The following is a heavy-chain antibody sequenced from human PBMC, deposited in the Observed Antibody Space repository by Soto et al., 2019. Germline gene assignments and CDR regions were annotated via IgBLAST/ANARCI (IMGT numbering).Heavy chain of an antibody. Sequence: GGSLRLSSAASGFTFDDYAMHWVLQAPGKGLEVVSGISWNSGSIGYADSVKGRFTISRDNAKNSLYLQMNSLRAEDTALYYCAKGPVVVCSWPKFDYWCQGSLVTVS. J-gene: IGHJ4*02. CDR1: GFTFDDYA. D-gene: IGHD6-13*01. CDR2: ISWNSGSI. V-gene: IGHV3-9*01. CDR3: AKGPVVVCSWPKFDY.